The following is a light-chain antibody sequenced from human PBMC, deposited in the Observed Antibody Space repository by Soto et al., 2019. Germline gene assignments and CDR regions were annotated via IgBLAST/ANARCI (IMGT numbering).Light chain of an antibody. J-gene: IGKJ4*01. CDR1: QSVSSY. V-gene: IGKV3-11*01. CDR3: QQRSNWPLT. CDR2: DAS. Sequence: EIVLTQSPATLSLSPGERATLSCRASQSVSSYLAWYQQKPVQAPRLLIYDASNRATGIPARFSGSGSGTDFTLTISSLEPEDLAVYYCQQRSNWPLTFGGGTKVEIK.